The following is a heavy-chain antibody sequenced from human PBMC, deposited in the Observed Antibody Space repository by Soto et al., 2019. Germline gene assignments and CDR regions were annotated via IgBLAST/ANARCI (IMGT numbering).Heavy chain of an antibody. D-gene: IGHD6-6*01. CDR2: INHSGST. Sequence: SETLSLTCAVYGGSFSGYYWSWIRQPPGKGLEWIGEINHSGSTNYNPSLKSRVTISVDTSKNQFSLKLSSVTAADTAVYYCARGEARPLDYWGQGTLVTVSS. V-gene: IGHV4-34*01. CDR1: GGSFSGYY. CDR3: ARGEARPLDY. J-gene: IGHJ4*02.